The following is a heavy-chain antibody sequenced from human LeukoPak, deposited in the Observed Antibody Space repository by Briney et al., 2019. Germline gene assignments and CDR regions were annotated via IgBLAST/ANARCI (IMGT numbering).Heavy chain of an antibody. V-gene: IGHV3-15*01. D-gene: IGHD3-10*02. CDR2: IKSKTDGGTT. CDR1: GFTFSNAW. Sequence: GGSLRLSCAASGFTFSNAWMSWVRQAPGEGLEWVGRIKSKTDGGTTDYAAPVKGRFTISRDDSKNTLYLQMNSLRAEDTAGYYCAELGITLIGGVWGKGTTVTSPQ. J-gene: IGHJ6*04. CDR3: AELGITLIGGV.